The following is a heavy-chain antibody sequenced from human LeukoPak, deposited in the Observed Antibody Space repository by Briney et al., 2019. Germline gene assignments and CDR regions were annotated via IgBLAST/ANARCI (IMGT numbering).Heavy chain of an antibody. V-gene: IGHV3-23*01. CDR1: GFTFSSYA. CDR3: AKIGAVDFDY. CDR2: ISGSGGST. J-gene: IGHJ4*02. D-gene: IGHD4-23*01. Sequence: HTGGSLRLSCAASGFTFSSYAMSWVRQAPGKGLEWVSAISGSGGSTYYADSVKGRFTISRDNSKNTLYLQMISLRAEDTAVYYCAKIGAVDFDYWGQGTLVTVSS.